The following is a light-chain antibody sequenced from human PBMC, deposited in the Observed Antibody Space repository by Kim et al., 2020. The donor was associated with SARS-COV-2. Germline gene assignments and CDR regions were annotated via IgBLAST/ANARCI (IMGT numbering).Light chain of an antibody. CDR3: QTWGTAMRV. CDR1: SGHSSNA. Sequence: QPVLTQSPSASASLGASVKLTCTLSSGHSSNAIAWHQQQPEKGPRYLMKVNSDGSHSKGDGIPERFSGSSSGAERYLTISSLQSEDEADYYCQTWGTAMRVFGGGTKLTVL. CDR2: VNSDGSH. J-gene: IGLJ3*02. V-gene: IGLV4-69*01.